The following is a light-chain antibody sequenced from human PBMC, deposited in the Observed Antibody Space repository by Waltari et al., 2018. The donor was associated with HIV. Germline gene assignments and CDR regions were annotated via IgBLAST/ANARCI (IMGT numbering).Light chain of an antibody. CDR3: AAWDDSLSGYV. V-gene: IGLV1-47*01. CDR1: SSNIGSNY. Sequence: QSVLTQPPSASGTPGQRVTISCSGASSNIGSNYVFWYQLLPGTAPKLLVYRNDQRPSGIPDRLSGSKSGTSASLAISGLRSEDEADYYCAAWDDSLSGYVFGTGTKVTVL. J-gene: IGLJ1*01. CDR2: RND.